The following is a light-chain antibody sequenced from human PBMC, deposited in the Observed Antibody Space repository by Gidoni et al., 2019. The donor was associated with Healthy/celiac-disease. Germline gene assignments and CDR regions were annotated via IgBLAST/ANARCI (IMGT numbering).Light chain of an antibody. CDR2: GAS. CDR3: QQYGSSPLT. V-gene: IGKV3-20*01. Sequence: EIAVTQSPGTLALSPGQRATLCCRASQRVSSSYLAWYQQKPGQAPRLLIYGASSRASGIPDRFSGSGSGTDFTLTISRLEPEDFAVYYCQQYGSSPLTFGQGTKVEIK. CDR1: QRVSSSY. J-gene: IGKJ1*01.